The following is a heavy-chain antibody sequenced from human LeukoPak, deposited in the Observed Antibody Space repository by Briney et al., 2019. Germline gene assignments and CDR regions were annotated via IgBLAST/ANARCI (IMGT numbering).Heavy chain of an antibody. D-gene: IGHD1-26*01. Sequence: ASVTVSCKASGYTFTGYYIHWVRQAPGQGLEWMGWINPNSGGTNYAQKFQGRVTMTRVTSISTAYMELSRLTSDDTAVYYCARPYPQWELLWGQRTLVTVSS. CDR2: INPNSGGT. CDR3: ARPYPQWELL. J-gene: IGHJ4*02. V-gene: IGHV1-2*02. CDR1: GYTFTGYY.